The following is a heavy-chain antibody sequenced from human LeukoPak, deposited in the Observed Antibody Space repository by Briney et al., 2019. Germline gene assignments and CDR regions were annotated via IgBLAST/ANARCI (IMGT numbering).Heavy chain of an antibody. Sequence: PGGSLRLSCVASGFTFSSHWMHWVRQVPGKGLMWVSRINGDGSRIHYGDSVKGRFTISRDNAKNTLYLQMTSLRGDDAAIYFCARDALGGRTKFDSWGHGSLVTVPS. J-gene: IGHJ4*01. V-gene: IGHV3-74*01. CDR1: GFTFSSHW. D-gene: IGHD3-16*01. CDR3: ARDALGGRTKFDS. CDR2: INGDGSRI.